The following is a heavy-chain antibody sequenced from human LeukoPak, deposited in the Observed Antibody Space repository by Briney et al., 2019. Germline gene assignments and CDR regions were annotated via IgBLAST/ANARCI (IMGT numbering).Heavy chain of an antibody. D-gene: IGHD4-17*01. CDR1: GFNFNGYT. V-gene: IGHV3-21*01. Sequence: GGSLRLSCAASGFNFNGYTMSWVRQAPGKGLEWVSSITSTSKYIYYADSLRGRFTISRDNAKNSLYLRMNSLRAEDTAVYYCARDSHYDYGDYIFDYWGQGTLVTVSS. CDR2: ITSTSKYI. CDR3: ARDSHYDYGDYIFDY. J-gene: IGHJ4*02.